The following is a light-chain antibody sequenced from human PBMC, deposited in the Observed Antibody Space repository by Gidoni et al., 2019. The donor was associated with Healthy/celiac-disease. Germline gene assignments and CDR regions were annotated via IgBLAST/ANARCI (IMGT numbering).Light chain of an antibody. J-gene: IGKJ4*01. CDR2: GAS. Sequence: DIVLTQSPGTLSLSPGERATLACRASQSVSSSYLAWYQQKPGQAPRLLIYGASSRATGIPDRFSGSGSGTDFTLTISRLEPEEFAVYYCQQYGSSPLTLGGGTKVEIK. CDR3: QQYGSSPLT. V-gene: IGKV3-20*01. CDR1: QSVSSSY.